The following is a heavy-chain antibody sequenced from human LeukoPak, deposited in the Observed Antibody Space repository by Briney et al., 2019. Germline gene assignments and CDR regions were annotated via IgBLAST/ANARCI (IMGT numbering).Heavy chain of an antibody. CDR3: ARDQTGWFCDY. Sequence: SGGSLRLYCAASGFTFSSYEMNWVRQAPGKGLEWVSYISSSGSTIYYADSVKGRFTISRDNAKNSLYLQMNSLRAEDTAVYYCARDQTGWFCDYWGQGTLVTVSS. CDR2: ISSSGSTI. J-gene: IGHJ4*02. V-gene: IGHV3-48*03. D-gene: IGHD6-19*01. CDR1: GFTFSSYE.